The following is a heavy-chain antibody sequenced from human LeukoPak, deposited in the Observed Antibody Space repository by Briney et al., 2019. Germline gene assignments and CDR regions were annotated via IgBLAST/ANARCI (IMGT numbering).Heavy chain of an antibody. CDR3: AKDSRAVAELPDAFDI. Sequence: GRSLRLSCAASGFTFDDYAMHWVRHAPGKGLEWVSGISWNSGSIGYADSVKGRFTISRDNAKNSLYLQMNSLRAEDTALYYCAKDSRAVAELPDAFDIWGQGTMVTVSS. CDR1: GFTFDDYA. J-gene: IGHJ3*02. V-gene: IGHV3-9*01. D-gene: IGHD6-19*01. CDR2: ISWNSGSI.